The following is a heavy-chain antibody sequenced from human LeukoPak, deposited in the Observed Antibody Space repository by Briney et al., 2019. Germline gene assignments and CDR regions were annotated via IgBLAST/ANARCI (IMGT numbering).Heavy chain of an antibody. D-gene: IGHD3-10*01. CDR1: GFTFSSYG. CDR3: ARDAEGGSGMDV. CDR2: IWYDGSNK. J-gene: IGHJ6*02. Sequence: GGSLRLSCAASGFTFSSYGMHWVRQAPGKGLEWVAVIWYDGSNKYYAESVKGRFTISRDNSKNTLYLQMNSLRAEDTAVYYCARDAEGGSGMDVWGQGTTVTVSS. V-gene: IGHV3-33*01.